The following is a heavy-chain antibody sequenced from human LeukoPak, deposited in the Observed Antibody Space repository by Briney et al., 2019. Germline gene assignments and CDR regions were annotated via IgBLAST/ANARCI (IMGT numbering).Heavy chain of an antibody. CDR1: GFTFSSYW. D-gene: IGHD6-19*01. CDR2: INSDGSST. Sequence: GGSLRLSCAASGFTFSSYWMHWVRQAPGKGLVWVSRINSDGSSTSYADSVKGRFTISRDNSKNTLYLQMNSLRAEDTAVYYCARANFQQWLDAFDIWGQGTMVTVSS. CDR3: ARANFQQWLDAFDI. J-gene: IGHJ3*02. V-gene: IGHV3-74*01.